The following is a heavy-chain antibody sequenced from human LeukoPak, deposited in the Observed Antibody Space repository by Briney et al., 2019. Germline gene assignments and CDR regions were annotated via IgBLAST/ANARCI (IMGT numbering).Heavy chain of an antibody. Sequence: ASVKVSCKASGYTFTGYYMHWVRQAPGQGLEWMGWINPNSGGTNYAQKFQGRVTMTRDTSISTAYMELSRLRSDDTAVYYCARSELLYDSSGLSGYWGQGTLVTVSS. J-gene: IGHJ4*02. CDR2: INPNSGGT. V-gene: IGHV1-2*02. CDR1: GYTFTGYY. D-gene: IGHD3-22*01. CDR3: ARSELLYDSSGLSGY.